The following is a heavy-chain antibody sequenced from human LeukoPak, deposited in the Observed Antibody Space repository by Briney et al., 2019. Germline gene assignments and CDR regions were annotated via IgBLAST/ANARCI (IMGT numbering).Heavy chain of an antibody. CDR2: IDPSGGST. D-gene: IGHD3-10*01. V-gene: IGHV1-46*01. Sequence: ASVKVSCKASGYTFTSYYMHWVRQAPGQGLEWMGIIDPSGGSTSYAQKFQGRVTMTRDTSASTAYMELSSLRSEDTAVYYCAREGTRLSGSSRWFDPWGQGTLVTVSS. CDR3: AREGTRLSGSSRWFDP. CDR1: GYTFTSYY. J-gene: IGHJ5*02.